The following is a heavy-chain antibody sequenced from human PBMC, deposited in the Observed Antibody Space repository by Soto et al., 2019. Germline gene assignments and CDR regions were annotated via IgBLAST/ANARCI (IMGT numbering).Heavy chain of an antibody. V-gene: IGHV1-18*04. CDR3: ATAGNYDSSGRDF. J-gene: IGHJ4*02. CDR2: ISANSVNT. Sequence: GASVKVSCKAFGFIFNNYAISWVRQAPGQGLEWMGWISANSVNTNYAQKVQGRVTMTTETSTSTAYMELRSLRSDDTAVYYCATAGNYDSSGRDFWRQGTLVTVS. CDR1: GFIFNNYA. D-gene: IGHD3-22*01.